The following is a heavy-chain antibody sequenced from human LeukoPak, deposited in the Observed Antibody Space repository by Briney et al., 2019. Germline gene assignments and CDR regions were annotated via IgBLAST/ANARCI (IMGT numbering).Heavy chain of an antibody. CDR3: ARGPYYDSSGPFDY. CDR2: ISYDGSNK. D-gene: IGHD3-22*01. J-gene: IGHJ4*02. V-gene: IGHV3-30*01. Sequence: GGSLRLSCAASGFTFSSYAMHWVRQAPGKGLEWVAVISYDGSNKYYADSAQGTFTISRDHSKNTLYLQMNSLRAEDTAVYYCARGPYYDSSGPFDYWGQGTLVTVSS. CDR1: GFTFSSYA.